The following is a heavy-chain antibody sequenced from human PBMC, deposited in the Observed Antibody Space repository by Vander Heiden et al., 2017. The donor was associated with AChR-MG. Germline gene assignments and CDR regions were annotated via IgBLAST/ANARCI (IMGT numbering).Heavy chain of an antibody. CDR3: VATNYWLEHGGVDY. CDR1: GFSFSTYW. J-gene: IGHJ4*02. V-gene: IGHV3-7*01. Sequence: EMQLVESGGGLVQPGGSLRPPCVASGFSFSTYWMGWVRQAPGKGLEWVANICQDGREKNYVDSVKGRFTISRDNAKNSLYLQMSSLRAEDTAVYYCVATNYWLEHGGVDYWGQGTLVTVSS. D-gene: IGHD1-1*01. CDR2: ICQDGREK.